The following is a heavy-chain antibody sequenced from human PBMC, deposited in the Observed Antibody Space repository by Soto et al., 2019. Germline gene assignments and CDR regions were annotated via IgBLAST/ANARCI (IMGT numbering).Heavy chain of an antibody. Sequence: GGSLRLSCAASGFTFANAWVNWVRQAPGKGLEWVGRIKRKTDGGTTDYAAPVKGRFTISRDDSKNTLYLQMNSLKTEDTAVYYCTTVFYDSSGNPDSWGQGTLVTVSS. CDR3: TTVFYDSSGNPDS. V-gene: IGHV3-15*07. CDR1: GFTFANAW. CDR2: IKRKTDGGTT. J-gene: IGHJ4*02. D-gene: IGHD3-22*01.